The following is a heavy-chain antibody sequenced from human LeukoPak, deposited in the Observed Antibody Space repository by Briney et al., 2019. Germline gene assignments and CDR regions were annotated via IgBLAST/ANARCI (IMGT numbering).Heavy chain of an antibody. CDR1: GGSFSGYY. Sequence: SETLSLTCAVYGGSFSGYYWSWIRQPPGKGLEWIGEINHSGSTNYNPSLKSRVTISVDTSKNQFSLRLSSVTAADTAVYYCASNWGGDEYYFDYWGQGSLVTASS. CDR3: ASNWGGDEYYFDY. J-gene: IGHJ4*02. CDR2: INHSGST. V-gene: IGHV4-34*01. D-gene: IGHD7-27*01.